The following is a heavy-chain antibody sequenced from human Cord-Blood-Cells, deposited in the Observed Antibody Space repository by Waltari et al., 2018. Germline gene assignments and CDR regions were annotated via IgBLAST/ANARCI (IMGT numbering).Heavy chain of an antibody. D-gene: IGHD3-3*01. CDR1: GFTFAAYA. CDR3: AKDRGGSYDFWSGYYFDY. J-gene: IGHJ4*02. V-gene: IGHV3-9*03. Sequence: EVQLVESGGGLVQPGRSLGLSCAASGFTFAAYAMHWVRQAPGTGLEWVSGISWNSGSIGYADSVKGRFTISRDNAKNSLYLQMNSLRAEDMALYYCAKDRGGSYDFWSGYYFDYWGQGTLVTVSS. CDR2: ISWNSGSI.